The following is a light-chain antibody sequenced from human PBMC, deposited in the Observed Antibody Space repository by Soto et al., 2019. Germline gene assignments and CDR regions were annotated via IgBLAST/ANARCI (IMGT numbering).Light chain of an antibody. V-gene: IGLV2-14*01. CDR2: EVS. CDR3: ASYTSSRPYV. J-gene: IGLJ1*01. Sequence: QSALTQPASVSGSPGQSITISCTGTSSDVGGYFYVSWYQHHPAKAPKLIISEVSNRPPGVSHRFSGSKSGNTASLTISGLQADDEADYYCASYTSSRPYVFGTGTKVTVL. CDR1: SSDVGGYFY.